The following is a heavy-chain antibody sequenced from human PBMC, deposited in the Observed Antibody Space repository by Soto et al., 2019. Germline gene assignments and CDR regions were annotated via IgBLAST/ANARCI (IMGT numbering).Heavy chain of an antibody. D-gene: IGHD2-2*01. J-gene: IGHJ6*03. V-gene: IGHV3-23*01. CDR1: GFTFSNFA. CDR3: AKDTSSSTYYMDV. Sequence: EVQVLESGGGSVQPGGSLRLSCAASGFTFSNFAMSWVRHAPGKGLEWVSEITGSTGTTYYADSVRGRFIISRDNSKNTVHLQMNSLRPEDTAVYYCAKDTSSSTYYMDVWGKGTTVTVSS. CDR2: ITGSTGTT.